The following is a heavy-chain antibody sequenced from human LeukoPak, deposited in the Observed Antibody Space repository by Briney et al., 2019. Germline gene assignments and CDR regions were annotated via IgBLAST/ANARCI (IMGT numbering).Heavy chain of an antibody. CDR2: IYHTGST. V-gene: IGHV4-4*02. CDR3: ASFITVAGTLSDF. J-gene: IGHJ4*02. CDR1: GDSISSPSW. Sequence: SETLSLTCAVSGDSISSPSWWTWVRQPPGKGLEWIGEIYHTGSTNYNPSLKSRVTISVDKSKNHFSLKLSSMTAADTAVYYCASFITVAGTLSDFWGQGTLVTVSS. D-gene: IGHD6-19*01.